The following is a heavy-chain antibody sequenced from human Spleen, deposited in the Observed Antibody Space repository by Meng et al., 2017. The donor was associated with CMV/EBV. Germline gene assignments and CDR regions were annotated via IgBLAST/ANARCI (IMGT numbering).Heavy chain of an antibody. CDR3: ARAGAAVTTHFDF. J-gene: IGHJ4*02. Sequence: KASGYNFVIFGITCVRQAPGQGLEWMGWISAENGNTNYAEKFQGRVTVTTDTSTNTAYMDLRSLRSDDSAVYYCARAGAAVTTHFDFWGQGTLVTVSS. CDR1: GYNFVIFG. CDR2: ISAENGNT. D-gene: IGHD4-17*01. V-gene: IGHV1-18*01.